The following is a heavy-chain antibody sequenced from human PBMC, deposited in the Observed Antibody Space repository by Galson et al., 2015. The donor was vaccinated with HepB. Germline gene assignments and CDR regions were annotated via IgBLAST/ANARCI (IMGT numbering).Heavy chain of an antibody. J-gene: IGHJ6*02. D-gene: IGHD2-2*01. Sequence: SVKVSCKASGGTFSSYAISWVRQAPGQGLEWMGGIIPIFGTANYAQKFQGRVTITADESTSTAYMELSSLRSEDTAVYYCADSTGYCSSTSCKLSYYYYGMDVWGQGTTVTVSS. CDR1: GGTFSSYA. V-gene: IGHV1-69*13. CDR3: ADSTGYCSSTSCKLSYYYYGMDV. CDR2: IIPIFGTA.